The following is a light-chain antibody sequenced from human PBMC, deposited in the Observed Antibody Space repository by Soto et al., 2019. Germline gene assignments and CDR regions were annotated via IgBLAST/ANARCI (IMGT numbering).Light chain of an antibody. J-gene: IGKJ4*01. V-gene: IGKV1-5*03. Sequence: DIQTTQSPSTLSASVGDRVTITCRASQSISSWLAWYQQKPGKAPDLLIYKASSLDSGVPSRFSGSGSGTEFTLTISSLEPDDFATYYCQQYNSYPLTFGGGTKVDIK. CDR1: QSISSW. CDR2: KAS. CDR3: QQYNSYPLT.